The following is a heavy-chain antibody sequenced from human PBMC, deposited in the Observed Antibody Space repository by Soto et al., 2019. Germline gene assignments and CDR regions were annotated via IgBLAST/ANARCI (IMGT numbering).Heavy chain of an antibody. CDR2: IYWDDDK. D-gene: IGHD3-9*01. CDR3: PRPAGDILTGHSAPSDP. Sequence: QITLKESGPTLVKPTQTLTLTCTFSGFSLSTSGVGVGWIRQPPGKALEWLALIYWDDDKRYSPSLKSRLTIPKDTPKTQVVLTTPNMAPVDTATYNCPRPAGDILTGHSAPSDPWRQGTLVTVSS. V-gene: IGHV2-5*02. J-gene: IGHJ5*02. CDR1: GFSLSTSGVG.